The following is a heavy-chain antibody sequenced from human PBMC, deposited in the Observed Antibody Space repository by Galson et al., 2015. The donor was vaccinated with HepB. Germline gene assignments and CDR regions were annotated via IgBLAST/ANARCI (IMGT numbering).Heavy chain of an antibody. CDR2: IYHSGST. D-gene: IGHD4-17*01. CDR1: GGSISSSNW. CDR3: ASRVYGDQFDY. Sequence: ETLSLTCAVSGGSISSSNWWGWVRQPPGKGLEWIGEIYHSGSTNYNPSLKSRVTISVDKSKNQFSLKLSSVTAADTAVYYCASRVYGDQFDYWGQGTLVTVSS. V-gene: IGHV4-4*02. J-gene: IGHJ4*02.